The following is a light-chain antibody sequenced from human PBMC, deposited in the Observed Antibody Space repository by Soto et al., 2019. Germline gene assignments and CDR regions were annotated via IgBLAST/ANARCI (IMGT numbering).Light chain of an antibody. V-gene: IGKV1-5*01. CDR2: DVS. CDR3: QQYNTFWT. CDR1: QTISTW. J-gene: IGKJ1*01. Sequence: DIQMAQSPSTLCASVGDRVTITSRASQTISTWLAWYQQKPGKAPKLLIYDVSSLESGVPSRFSGSGSGTEFTLTISSLQPDDFATYYCQQYNTFWTFGQGTKVDIK.